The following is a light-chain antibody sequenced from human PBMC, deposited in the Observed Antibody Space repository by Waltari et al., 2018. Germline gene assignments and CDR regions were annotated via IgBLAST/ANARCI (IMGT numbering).Light chain of an antibody. J-gene: IGLJ2*01. CDR3: SSYAGSNTVV. Sequence: QSALTQPPSASGSPGQSVTISCTGTISDVGGYDYVSWYQQHPGKAPKVMIYEVNKRPSGVPDRFSGSKSGNTASLTVSGLQADDEAAYYCSSYAGSNTVVFGGGTKLTVL. CDR2: EVN. V-gene: IGLV2-8*01. CDR1: ISDVGGYDY.